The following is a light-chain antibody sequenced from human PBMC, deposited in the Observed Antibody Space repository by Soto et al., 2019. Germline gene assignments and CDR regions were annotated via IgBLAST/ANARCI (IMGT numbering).Light chain of an antibody. CDR3: SSYTTTITV. CDR1: NSDLGNYKY. V-gene: IGLV2-14*01. J-gene: IGLJ3*02. CDR2: EVT. Sequence: QPVLTQPASVSGSPGQSVTIPCTGTNSDLGNYKYVSWYQQYPGKPPQLLIYEVTNRPLGVSNRFSGSKSGNTASLTISGLQAEDEADYYCSSYTTTITVFGGGTKLTVL.